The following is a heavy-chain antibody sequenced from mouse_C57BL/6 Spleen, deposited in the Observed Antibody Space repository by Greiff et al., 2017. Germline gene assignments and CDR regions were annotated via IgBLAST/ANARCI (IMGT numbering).Heavy chain of an antibody. V-gene: IGHV5-4*01. CDR2: ISDGGSYT. CDR1: GFTFSSYA. CDR3: ARDPIYGNYLFAY. D-gene: IGHD2-1*01. J-gene: IGHJ3*01. Sequence: EVMLVESGGGLVKPGGSLKLSCAASGFTFSSYAMSWVRQTPEKRLEWVATISDGGSYTYYPDNVKGRFTISRDNAKNNLYLQMSHLKSEDTAMYYCARDPIYGNYLFAYWGQGTLVTVSA.